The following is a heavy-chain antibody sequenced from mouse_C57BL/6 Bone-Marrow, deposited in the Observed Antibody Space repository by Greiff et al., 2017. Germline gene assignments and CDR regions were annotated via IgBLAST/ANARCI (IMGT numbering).Heavy chain of an antibody. Sequence: VQLQQPGAELVKPGASVKLSCKASGYTFTSYWMHWVKQRPGLGLEWIGRIDPNSGGTKYNEKFKSKATLTVDKPSSTAYMQLSSLTSEDSAVYYCAREGDYDAMDYWGQGTSVTVSS. CDR3: AREGDYDAMDY. J-gene: IGHJ4*01. CDR2: IDPNSGGT. CDR1: GYTFTSYW. V-gene: IGHV1-72*01.